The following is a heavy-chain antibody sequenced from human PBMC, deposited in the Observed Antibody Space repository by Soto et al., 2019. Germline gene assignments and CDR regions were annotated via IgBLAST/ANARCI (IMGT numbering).Heavy chain of an antibody. CDR2: IYWNDDT. J-gene: IGHJ5*02. D-gene: IGHD4-17*01. CDR3: AHRGYGNYPRDNWFDP. CDR1: GFSLTTAGAG. V-gene: IGHV2-5*01. Sequence: QITLKESGPTLVKPTQTLTLTCTFSGFSLTTAGAGVGWIRQPPGKALEWLALIYWNDDTRYSPSLKSRLTITKATSKKQVVLRMTNMDPVDTATYYCAHRGYGNYPRDNWFDPWGQGILVIVSS.